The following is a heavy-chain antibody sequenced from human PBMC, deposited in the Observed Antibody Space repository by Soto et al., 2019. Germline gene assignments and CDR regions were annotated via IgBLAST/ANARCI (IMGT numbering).Heavy chain of an antibody. V-gene: IGHV1-69*08. CDR3: ARPDFGDYWYFDL. CDR1: GGTFSSHT. D-gene: IGHD4-17*01. J-gene: IGHJ2*01. CDR2: IIPALGTA. Sequence: QDQLVQSGAEVKKPGSSVKVSCKASGGTFSSHTFSWVRQAPGQGLEWMGRIIPALGTATYAQKFQGRITSTADESATTVYMELHSLRSEDTAVYYCARPDFGDYWYFDLWGRGTLFTVSS.